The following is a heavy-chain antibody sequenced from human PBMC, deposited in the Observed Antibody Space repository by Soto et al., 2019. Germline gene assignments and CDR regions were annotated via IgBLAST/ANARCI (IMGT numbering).Heavy chain of an antibody. Sequence: ASGRVSYKASGYTFTSQNMHWVRQAPGQGLEWMGVLNPSIGTTTYAQKFQGRVTMTSDTSTSSVYMEVSSLRSEDTAVYYCISTLGARFDYWGQGTLVTVSS. D-gene: IGHD1-26*01. CDR3: ISTLGARFDY. J-gene: IGHJ4*02. CDR1: GYTFTSQN. CDR2: LNPSIGTT. V-gene: IGHV1-46*03.